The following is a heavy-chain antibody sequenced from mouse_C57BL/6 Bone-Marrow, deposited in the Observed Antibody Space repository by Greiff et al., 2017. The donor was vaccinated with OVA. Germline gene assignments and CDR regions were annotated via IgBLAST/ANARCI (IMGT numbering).Heavy chain of an antibody. CDR3: AKNYDDDGDYAMDY. CDR2: IWRGGST. D-gene: IGHD2-4*01. CDR1: GFSLTSYG. V-gene: IGHV2-5*01. J-gene: IGHJ4*01. Sequence: QVQLQQSGPGLVQPSQSLSITCTVSGFSLTSYGVHWVRQSPGKGLEWLGVIWRGGSTDYNAAFMSRLSITKDNSKSQVFCKMNSMQADDTAIYYCAKNYDDDGDYAMDYWGQGTSVTVSS.